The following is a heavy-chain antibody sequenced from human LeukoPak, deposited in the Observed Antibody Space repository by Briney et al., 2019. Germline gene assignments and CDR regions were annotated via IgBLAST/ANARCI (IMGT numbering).Heavy chain of an antibody. CDR3: AKPAGGRNYGDYLHAFDI. CDR1: GFTFSSYS. Sequence: GGSLRLSCAASGFTFSSYSMNWVRQAPGKGLEWVSAISGSGGSTYYADSVKGRFTISRDNSKNTLYLQMNSLRAEDTAVYYCAKPAGGRNYGDYLHAFDIWGQGTMVTVSP. D-gene: IGHD4-17*01. V-gene: IGHV3-23*01. J-gene: IGHJ3*02. CDR2: ISGSGGST.